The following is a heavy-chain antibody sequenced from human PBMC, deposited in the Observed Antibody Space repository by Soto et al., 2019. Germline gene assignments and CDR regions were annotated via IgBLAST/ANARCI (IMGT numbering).Heavy chain of an antibody. CDR1: GYTFTSYA. CDR3: ARGWGGIVVAGTRLDY. Sequence: QAQLVQSGTEVEKPGASVKVSCKASGYTFTSYAISWVRQAPGQGLEWMGWISANNGNTNYAQKLQVRVTMTADTSTSTAYMELRSLRSDDTAVYYCARGWGGIVVAGTRLDYWGQGTLVTVSS. CDR2: ISANNGNT. J-gene: IGHJ4*02. D-gene: IGHD6-19*01. V-gene: IGHV1-18*01.